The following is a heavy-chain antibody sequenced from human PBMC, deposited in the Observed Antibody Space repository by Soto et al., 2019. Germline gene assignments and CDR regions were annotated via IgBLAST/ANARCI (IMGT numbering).Heavy chain of an antibody. CDR3: ARDYCSGGSCWFDY. CDR1: GYTFTSYG. V-gene: IGHV1-18*01. Sequence: ASVKVSCKASGYTFTSYGISWVRQAPGQGLEWMGWISAYNGNTNYAQKLQGRVTMTTDTSTSTAYMELRSLRSDDTAVCYCARDYCSGGSCWFDYWGQGTLVTVSS. D-gene: IGHD2-15*01. CDR2: ISAYNGNT. J-gene: IGHJ4*02.